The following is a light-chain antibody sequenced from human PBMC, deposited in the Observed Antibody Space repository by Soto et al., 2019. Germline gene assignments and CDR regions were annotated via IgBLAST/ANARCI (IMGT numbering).Light chain of an antibody. CDR2: DVS. Sequence: QSALTQPASVSGSPGQSITISCTGTSSDVGGYSFVSWYQQGPGKAPKLMIYDVSKRPSGVSNRFSGSKSGNTASLTISGLQAEDEADYYCSSYTSSNTLVFGTGTNSPS. J-gene: IGLJ1*01. CDR3: SSYTSSNTLV. V-gene: IGLV2-14*01. CDR1: SSDVGGYSF.